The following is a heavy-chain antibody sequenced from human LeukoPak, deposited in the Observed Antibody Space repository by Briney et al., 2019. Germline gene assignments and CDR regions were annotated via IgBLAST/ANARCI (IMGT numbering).Heavy chain of an antibody. CDR2: IYSGGST. V-gene: IGHV3-53*05. J-gene: IGHJ4*02. Sequence: GGSLRLSCAASGFTASSNYMSWVRQAPGRGREWVSVIYSGGSTYYADSVKGRFTISRDNSKNTLYLQMNSLRAEDTAVYFCPREFINGRAYWGEGTLVTVSS. CDR1: GFTASSNY. CDR3: PREFINGRAY. D-gene: IGHD1-1*01.